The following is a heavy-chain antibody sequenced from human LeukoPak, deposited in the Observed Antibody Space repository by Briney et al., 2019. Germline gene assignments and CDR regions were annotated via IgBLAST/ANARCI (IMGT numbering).Heavy chain of an antibody. CDR2: IYHSGST. J-gene: IGHJ4*02. D-gene: IGHD3-16*02. CDR3: ARGRITFGGVIVLDY. CDR1: GGSISSSNW. V-gene: IGHV4-4*02. Sequence: SETLSLTCAVSGGSISSSNWWSWVRQPPGKGLEWIGDIYHSGSTNYNPSLKSRVTISVDKSKNQFSLKLSSVTAADTAVYYCARGRITFGGVIVLDYWGQGTLVTVSS.